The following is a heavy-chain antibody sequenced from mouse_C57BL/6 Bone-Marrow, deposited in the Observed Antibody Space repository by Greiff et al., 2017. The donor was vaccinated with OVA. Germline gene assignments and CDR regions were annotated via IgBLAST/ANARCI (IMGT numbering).Heavy chain of an antibody. CDR3: AILYYFDY. CDR1: GYTFTSYW. CDR2: IDPSDSYT. V-gene: IGHV1-59*01. J-gene: IGHJ2*01. D-gene: IGHD1-1*02. Sequence: VQLQQPGAELVRPGTSVKLSCKASGYTFTSYWMHWVKQRPGQGLEWIGVIDPSDSYTNYDQKFKGKATLTVDTSSSTAYMQLSSLTSEDSAVYYCAILYYFDYWGQGTLSQSPQ.